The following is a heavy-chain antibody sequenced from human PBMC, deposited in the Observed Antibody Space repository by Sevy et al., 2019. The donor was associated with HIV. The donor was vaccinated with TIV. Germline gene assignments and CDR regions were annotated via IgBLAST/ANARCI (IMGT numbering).Heavy chain of an antibody. CDR1: GFTFSSYW. CDR2: IKQDGSEK. CDR3: ARNGCSSTSCHYGMDV. J-gene: IGHJ6*02. D-gene: IGHD2-2*01. Sequence: GGSLRLSCVASGFTFSSYWMSWVRQAPGKGLEWVANIKQDGSEKYYVDSVKGRFTISRDNAKNSLYLQMNSLRAEDTAVYYCARNGCSSTSCHYGMDVWGQGTTVTVSS. V-gene: IGHV3-7*03.